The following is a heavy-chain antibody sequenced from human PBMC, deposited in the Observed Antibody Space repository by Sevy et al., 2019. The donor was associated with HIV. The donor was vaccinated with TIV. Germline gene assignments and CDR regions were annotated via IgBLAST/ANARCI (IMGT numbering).Heavy chain of an antibody. CDR2: TYGDDDK. D-gene: IGHD6-25*01. CDR3: AHKGASGSPKYYYLDY. J-gene: IGHJ4*02. CDR1: GFSLSTNGVA. Sequence: SGPTLGNPTQTLMLTCTFSGFSLSTNGVAVGWIRQPPGKALEWLALTYGDDDKRYSPSLKSRLTITKDTSKNQVVITMINMDPVDTATYSCAHKGASGSPKYYYLDYWGQGTLVTVSS. V-gene: IGHV2-5*02.